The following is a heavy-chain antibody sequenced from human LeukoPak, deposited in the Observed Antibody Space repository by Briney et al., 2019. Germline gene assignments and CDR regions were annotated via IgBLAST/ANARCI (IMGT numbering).Heavy chain of an antibody. D-gene: IGHD4-17*01. Sequence: GSLKLSCAASGFTFSGSAMHWVRQASGKGLEWVGRIRSKANSYATAYAASVKGRFTISRDDSKNTLYLQMNSLKTEDTAVYYCTTVTTQGYDYWGQGTLVTVSS. CDR2: IRSKANSYAT. V-gene: IGHV3-73*01. CDR3: TTVTTQGYDY. J-gene: IGHJ4*02. CDR1: GFTFSGSA.